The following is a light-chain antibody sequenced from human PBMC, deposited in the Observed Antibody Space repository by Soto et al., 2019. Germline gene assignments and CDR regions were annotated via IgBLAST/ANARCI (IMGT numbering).Light chain of an antibody. CDR3: QHYNSYSEA. CDR1: QGIRSD. CDR2: AAS. J-gene: IGKJ1*01. V-gene: IGKV1-17*01. Sequence: DIQMTQSPSSLSASVGYRVTITSRASQGIRSDLGWYQQKKGKAPKSLIYAASRLQSGVPSRFSAGGSWTEFTLTISSLQPDDFETYYCQHYNSYSEAFGQGTKVDIK.